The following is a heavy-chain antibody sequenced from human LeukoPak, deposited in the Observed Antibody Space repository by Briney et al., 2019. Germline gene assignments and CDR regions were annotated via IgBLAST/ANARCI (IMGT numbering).Heavy chain of an antibody. CDR3: ASGPRPYSSTSCYPY. V-gene: IGHV3-21*01. CDR2: ISSSSSYI. D-gene: IGHD2-2*01. CDR1: GFTFSGYS. Sequence: GGSLRLSSAASGFTFSGYSMNWVPHALGEGLEWGSSISSSSSYIYYADSVKCRFTISRDNAKISLYLQMNSLRAEDTAVYYCASGPRPYSSTSCYPYWGQGTLVTVSS. J-gene: IGHJ4*02.